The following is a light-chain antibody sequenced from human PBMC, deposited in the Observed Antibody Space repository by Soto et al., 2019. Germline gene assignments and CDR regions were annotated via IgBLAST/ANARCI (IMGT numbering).Light chain of an antibody. CDR1: QSVSNH. Sequence: EMLMTQSPATLSLSPGERATLSCRASQSVSNHVAWYQQKNGQAPRLLIYHTSIRATGIPAKFSGSGSGTEFILSISSMQSEDFAVDYCQQYNTWPSSTTFGQGTRLEIK. J-gene: IGKJ5*01. V-gene: IGKV3D-15*01. CDR3: QQYNTWPSSTT. CDR2: HTS.